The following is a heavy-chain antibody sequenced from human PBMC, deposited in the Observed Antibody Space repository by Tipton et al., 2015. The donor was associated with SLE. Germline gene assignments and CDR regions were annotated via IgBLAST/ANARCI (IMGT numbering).Heavy chain of an antibody. CDR1: GFTFDDYA. Sequence: SLRLSCAASGFTFDDYAMHWVRQAPGKGLEWVSGISWNSGDIDYADSVKGRFTISRDNAKNSLYLQINSLRAEDTALHYCAKDIARGFWSGYRRFDPWGQGTLVTVSS. V-gene: IGHV3-9*01. J-gene: IGHJ5*02. D-gene: IGHD3-3*01. CDR3: AKDIARGFWSGYRRFDP. CDR2: ISWNSGDI.